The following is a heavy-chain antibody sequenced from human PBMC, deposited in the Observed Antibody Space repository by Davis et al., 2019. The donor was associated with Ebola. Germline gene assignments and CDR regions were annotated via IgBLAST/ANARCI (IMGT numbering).Heavy chain of an antibody. CDR1: GFTFSSYS. J-gene: IGHJ6*02. CDR3: ARVRSGYYPSAMDV. D-gene: IGHD3-3*01. CDR2: ISTTSGTI. V-gene: IGHV3-48*02. Sequence: GESPKISCAASGFTFSSYSMNWVRQAPGKGLEWVSYISTTSGTIYYADSVKGRFTISRDNAKNSLFLQMDSLRDEDTAVYFCARVRSGYYPSAMDVWGQGTTVTVSS.